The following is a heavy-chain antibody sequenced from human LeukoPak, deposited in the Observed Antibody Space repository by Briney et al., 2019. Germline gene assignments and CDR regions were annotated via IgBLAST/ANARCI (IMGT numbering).Heavy chain of an antibody. J-gene: IGHJ4*02. CDR3: AKVSYFWSGYFVY. Sequence: GGSLRLSCAASGFTFSSYAMSWVRPAPGKGLEWVSGISGSGGSTDYADSVKGRFTISRDNSKNPLYLQMNSLRAEDTAVYYCAKVSYFWSGYFVYWGQGTLV. CDR1: GFTFSSYA. V-gene: IGHV3-23*01. D-gene: IGHD3-3*01. CDR2: ISGSGGST.